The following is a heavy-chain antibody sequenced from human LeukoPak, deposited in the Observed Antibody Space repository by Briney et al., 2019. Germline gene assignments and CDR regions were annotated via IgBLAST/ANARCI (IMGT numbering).Heavy chain of an antibody. CDR3: ARDRWGSLDY. Sequence: SETLSLTCTVSGGSISSYYWSWIRQPPGKGLEWIGYIYYSGSTNYNPSLKSRVTISVDTSKNQFSLKLSSVTAADTAVYYCARDRWGSLDYWGQGTLVTVSS. CDR1: GGSISSYY. CDR2: IYYSGST. J-gene: IGHJ4*02. V-gene: IGHV4-59*01. D-gene: IGHD3-16*01.